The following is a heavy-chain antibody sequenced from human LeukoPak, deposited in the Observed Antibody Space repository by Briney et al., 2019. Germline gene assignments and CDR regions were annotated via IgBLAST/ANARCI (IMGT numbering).Heavy chain of an antibody. V-gene: IGHV3-30*02. D-gene: IGHD3-9*01. CDR1: GFTFSSYG. Sequence: PGGSLRLSCAASGFTFSSYGMHWVRQAPGKGLEWVAVIWYDGSNKYYADSVKGRFTISRDNSKNTLYLQMNSLRAEDTAVYYCAKDRLRYFDSAQYWGQGTLVTVSS. CDR3: AKDRLRYFDSAQY. CDR2: IWYDGSNK. J-gene: IGHJ4*02.